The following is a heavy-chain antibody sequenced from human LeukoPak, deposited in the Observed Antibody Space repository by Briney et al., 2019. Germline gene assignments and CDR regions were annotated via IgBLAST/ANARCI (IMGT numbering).Heavy chain of an antibody. Sequence: PGGSLRLSCTASGFTFTSYWMHWVRQVPGKGLVWVSRISSEGSSTNYADSVKGRFTISRDNAKNSLYLQMNSLRAEDTAVYYCARDTSGVLRFLEWSNYYYYGMDVWGQGTTVTVSS. CDR1: GFTFTSYW. CDR2: ISSEGSST. D-gene: IGHD3-3*01. J-gene: IGHJ6*02. V-gene: IGHV3-74*01. CDR3: ARDTSGVLRFLEWSNYYYYGMDV.